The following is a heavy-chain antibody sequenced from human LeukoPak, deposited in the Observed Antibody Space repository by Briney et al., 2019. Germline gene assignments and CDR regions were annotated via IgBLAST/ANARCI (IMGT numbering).Heavy chain of an antibody. V-gene: IGHV1-2*04. D-gene: IGHD1-26*01. CDR3: PRNSPEKWELSAPFDY. CDR1: GYTFIAYY. CDR2: INANSGGT. J-gene: IGHJ4*02. Sequence: ASVTVSCKASGYTFIAYYLHWVRQAPGQGLEWMGWINANSGGTNYAQKFKDWVTMTRDTSINTTSMELSSLKSDVTAVYSCPRNSPEKWELSAPFDYCGQRTLVTLSS.